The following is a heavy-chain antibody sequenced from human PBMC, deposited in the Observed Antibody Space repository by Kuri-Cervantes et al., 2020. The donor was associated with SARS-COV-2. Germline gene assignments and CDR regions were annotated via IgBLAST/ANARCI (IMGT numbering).Heavy chain of an antibody. Sequence: GGSLRLSCAASGFTFSNYWMSWVRQSPGKGLEWVANIEQDGSEKYYVDSVKGRFIISRDNAKNSLYLQMNSLRAEDTAVYYCARDLDGYYYARSGYYFGRAPPKHWHFDLWGRGTLVTVSS. CDR1: GFTFSNYW. J-gene: IGHJ2*01. CDR2: IEQDGSEK. CDR3: ARDLDGYYYARSGYYFGRAPPKHWHFDL. V-gene: IGHV3-7*04. D-gene: IGHD3-22*01.